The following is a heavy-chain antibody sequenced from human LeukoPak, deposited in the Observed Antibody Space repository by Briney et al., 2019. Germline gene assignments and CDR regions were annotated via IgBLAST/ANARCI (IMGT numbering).Heavy chain of an antibody. D-gene: IGHD3-22*01. V-gene: IGHV4-39*02. Sequence: PSETLSLTCSVSGGPISSSDYYWGWIRQPPGKGLEWIGRISWNGNNYYTPSLKSRVTISVETSNNLFSLRLSSVTAGDTAVYYCARLTHSYYVDSSAYYPDYYMDVWGKGTTVTLSS. CDR3: ARLTHSYYVDSSAYYPDYYMDV. CDR1: GGPISSSDYY. CDR2: ISWNGNN. J-gene: IGHJ6*03.